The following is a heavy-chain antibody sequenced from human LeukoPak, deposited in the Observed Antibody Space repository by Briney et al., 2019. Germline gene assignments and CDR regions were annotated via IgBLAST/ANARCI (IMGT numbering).Heavy chain of an antibody. Sequence: PGGSLRLSCAASGFTFSSYAMSWVRQAPGKGLEWVSTITSGGSTYYADSVKGRFTISRDNSKNTLYLQMNSLRAEDTAVYYCAKWGDYDVLTGYYVSDYWGQGTLVTVSS. J-gene: IGHJ4*02. CDR2: ITSGGST. V-gene: IGHV3-23*01. D-gene: IGHD3-9*01. CDR1: GFTFSSYA. CDR3: AKWGDYDVLTGYYVSDY.